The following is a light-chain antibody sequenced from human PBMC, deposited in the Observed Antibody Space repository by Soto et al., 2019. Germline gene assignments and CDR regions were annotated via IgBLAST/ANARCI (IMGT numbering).Light chain of an antibody. J-gene: IGKJ1*01. CDR3: LQDYYYPWT. Sequence: AIQMTQSPSSLSASVGDRVTITCRASQGIRNDLGWYQQKQGKAPRLLIYAASSLQSGGPSRFTGCGSGTYFTLTISSLQPEDFATYYCLQDYYYPWTFGRGTKVEIK. V-gene: IGKV1-6*01. CDR1: QGIRND. CDR2: AAS.